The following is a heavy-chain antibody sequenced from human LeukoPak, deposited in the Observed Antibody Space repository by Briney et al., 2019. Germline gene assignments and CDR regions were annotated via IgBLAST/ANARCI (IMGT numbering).Heavy chain of an antibody. CDR1: GYTFTSYG. D-gene: IGHD4-17*01. Sequence: ASVKVSCKASGYTFTSYGISWVRQAPGQGLEWTGWISAYNGNTNYAQKLQGRVTMTTDTSTSTAYMELRSLRSDDTAVYYCARILYGDYLFDYWGQGTLVTVSS. J-gene: IGHJ4*02. CDR3: ARILYGDYLFDY. V-gene: IGHV1-18*04. CDR2: ISAYNGNT.